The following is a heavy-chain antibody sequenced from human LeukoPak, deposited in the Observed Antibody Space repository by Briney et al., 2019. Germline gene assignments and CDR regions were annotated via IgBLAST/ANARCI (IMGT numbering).Heavy chain of an antibody. Sequence: GGSLRLSCAASGFAFSSFGMNWVRQAPGKGLEWVSSISSGTTYIYYADSVKGRFTISRDNAKNSLYLQMNSLRAEDTAVYFCARSSDRYGMDVWGQGTTVTVSS. CDR3: ARSSDRYGMDV. D-gene: IGHD2-15*01. J-gene: IGHJ6*02. V-gene: IGHV3-21*01. CDR2: ISSGTTYI. CDR1: GFAFSSFG.